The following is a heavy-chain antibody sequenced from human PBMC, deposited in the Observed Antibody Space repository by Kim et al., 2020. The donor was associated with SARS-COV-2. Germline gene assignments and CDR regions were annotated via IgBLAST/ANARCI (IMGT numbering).Heavy chain of an antibody. J-gene: IGHJ6*02. V-gene: IGHV3-30-3*01. CDR1: GFTFSSYA. CDR2: ISYDGSNK. CDR3: ARDIGVVVTAPYYYYGMDV. Sequence: GGSLRLSCAASGFTFSSYAMHWVRQAPGKGLEWVAVISYDGSNKYYADSVKGRFTISRDNSKNTLYLQMNSLRAEDTAVYYCARDIGVVVTAPYYYYGMDVWGQGTTVTVSS. D-gene: IGHD2-21*02.